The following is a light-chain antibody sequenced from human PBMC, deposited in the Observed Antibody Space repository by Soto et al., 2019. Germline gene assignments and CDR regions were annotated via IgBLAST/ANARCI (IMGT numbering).Light chain of an antibody. V-gene: IGKV3-11*01. CDR1: QSVDIY. CDR3: QQRLNWPPLT. CDR2: DAS. J-gene: IGKJ4*01. Sequence: EVVLTQSPATLSLSPGERATLSCRASQSVDIYLAWYQQKPGQAPRLLIYDASNRAPGIPARFSGSGSGTDFTLTISSLEPEDFAVYYCQQRLNWPPLTFGRGTKVEIK.